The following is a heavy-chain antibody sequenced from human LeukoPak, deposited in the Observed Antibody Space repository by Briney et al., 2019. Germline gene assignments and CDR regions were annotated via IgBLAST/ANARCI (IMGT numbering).Heavy chain of an antibody. V-gene: IGHV3-7*01. J-gene: IGHJ4*02. D-gene: IGHD2-15*01. CDR1: GFTFKNYW. CDR3: VQGWRDN. Sequence: GGSLRLSCVGSGFTFKNYWMSWVRQAPGKGLEWVANIKQDSSEKYYVDSVKGRFTISRDNAKNSLYLQLNTLRPEDTAVYYCVQGWRDNWGQGTLVTVSS. CDR2: IKQDSSEK.